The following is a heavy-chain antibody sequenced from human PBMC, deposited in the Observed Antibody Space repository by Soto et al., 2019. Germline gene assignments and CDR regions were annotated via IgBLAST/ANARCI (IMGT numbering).Heavy chain of an antibody. V-gene: IGHV3-13*05. Sequence: GGSLRLSCAASGFTFSSYDMHWVRQAPGKGLEWVAAIGTAGDPYYPGSVKGRFTISRENAKNSLYLQMNSVRAGDTAVYYGARSAGGTGDFDYWGKGTLVTVSS. CDR3: ARSAGGTGDFDY. CDR2: IGTAGDP. D-gene: IGHD1-1*01. CDR1: GFTFSSYD. J-gene: IGHJ4*02.